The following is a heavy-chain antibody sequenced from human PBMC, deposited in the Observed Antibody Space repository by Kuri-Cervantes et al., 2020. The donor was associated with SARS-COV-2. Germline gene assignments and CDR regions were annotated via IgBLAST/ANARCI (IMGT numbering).Heavy chain of an antibody. Sequence: LSLTCAASGFTVSSNYMSWVRQAPGKGLEWVSVIYSGGSTYYADSVKGRFTISRDNSKNTLYLQMNSLRAEDTAVYYCAKDQNLDVVVVPAAWGQGSLVTVSS. J-gene: IGHJ5*02. CDR2: IYSGGST. CDR3: AKDQNLDVVVVPAA. CDR1: GFTVSSNY. D-gene: IGHD2-15*01. V-gene: IGHV3-53*01.